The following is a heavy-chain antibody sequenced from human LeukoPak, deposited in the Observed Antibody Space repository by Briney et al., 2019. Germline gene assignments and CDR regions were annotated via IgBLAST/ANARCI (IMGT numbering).Heavy chain of an antibody. CDR3: ARAGQWLIADY. V-gene: IGHV4-61*02. Sequence: SETLSLTCTVSGGSISSGSYYWSWIRQPAGKGLEWIGRIYTSGSTNYNPSLKSRVTISVDTSKNQFSLKLSSVTAADAAVYYCARAGQWLIADYWGQGTLVTVSS. CDR2: IYTSGST. D-gene: IGHD6-19*01. CDR1: GGSISSGSYY. J-gene: IGHJ4*02.